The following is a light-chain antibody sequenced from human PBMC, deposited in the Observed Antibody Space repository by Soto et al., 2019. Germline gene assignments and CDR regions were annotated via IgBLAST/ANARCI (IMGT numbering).Light chain of an antibody. CDR3: QQYSSFPLT. Sequence: DIQMTQSPSTLSASVGDRVTITCRASQTIGSWLAWYQQKPGKAPELLIYDASTLEGGVPSRFSGSGSGTEFSLTITSLQPDDFATFYCQQYSSFPLTFGQGTKVEIK. CDR2: DAS. V-gene: IGKV1-5*01. CDR1: QTIGSW. J-gene: IGKJ1*01.